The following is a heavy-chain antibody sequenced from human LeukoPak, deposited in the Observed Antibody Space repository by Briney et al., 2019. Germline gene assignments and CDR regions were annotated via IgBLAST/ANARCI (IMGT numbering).Heavy chain of an antibody. Sequence: GGSLRLSCAASGFTFTAYLIHWVRQAPGKGLEWVAVMSSDGNAMFYADSVKGRFTISRDNAKNSLYLQMNSLRAEDTAVYYCARDFVSWGQGTLVTVSS. V-gene: IGHV3-30-3*01. CDR1: GFTFTAYL. CDR2: MSSDGNAM. CDR3: ARDFVS. J-gene: IGHJ5*01.